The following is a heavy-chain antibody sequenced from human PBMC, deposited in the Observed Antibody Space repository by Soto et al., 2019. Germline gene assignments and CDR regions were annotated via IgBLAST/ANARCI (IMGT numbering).Heavy chain of an antibody. V-gene: IGHV6-1*01. CDR3: ARLGDSSGYYPAAFDI. Sequence: SQILSLTCAISGDSVSSNSAAWNWIRQSPSRGLEWLGRTYYRSKWYNDYAVSVKSRITINPDTSKNQFSLQLNSVTPEDTAVYYCARLGDSSGYYPAAFDIWGQGTMVTV. D-gene: IGHD3-22*01. CDR1: GDSVSSNSAA. J-gene: IGHJ3*02. CDR2: TYYRSKWYN.